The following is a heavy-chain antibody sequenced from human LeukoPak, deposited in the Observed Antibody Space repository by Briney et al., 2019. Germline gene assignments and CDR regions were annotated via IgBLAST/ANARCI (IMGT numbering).Heavy chain of an antibody. CDR3: AREGNWFDP. CDR2: INPNSGGT. CDR1: GSTLTGYY. J-gene: IGHJ5*02. Sequence: GGSVRVSCKASGSTLTGYYMYWVRQAPGQGLEWMGWINPNSGGTNYAQKFQGRVTMTRDTSISTAYMELSRLRSDDTAVYYCAREGNWFDPWGQGTLVTVSS. V-gene: IGHV1-2*02.